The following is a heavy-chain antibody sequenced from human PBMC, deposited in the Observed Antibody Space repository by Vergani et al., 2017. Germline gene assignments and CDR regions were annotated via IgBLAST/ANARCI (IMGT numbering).Heavy chain of an antibody. CDR2: ISGSGSST. CDR3: ANSFSDSYNWFDP. V-gene: IGHV3-23*04. J-gene: IGHJ5*02. D-gene: IGHD2-21*02. CDR1: GFTFSSYA. Sequence: EVQLVESGGGLVQPGGSLRLSCAASGFTFSSYAMSWVRQAPGKGLEWVSVISGSGSSTYYADSVKGRFTISRDNSKNTLYLQMNSLRAEDTAVYYCANSFSDSYNWFDPWGEGTLVAVSS.